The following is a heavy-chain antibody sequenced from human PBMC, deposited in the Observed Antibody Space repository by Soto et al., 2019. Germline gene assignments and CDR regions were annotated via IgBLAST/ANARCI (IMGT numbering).Heavy chain of an antibody. Sequence: GGSLRLSCAVSGFTFNSYAMNWVRQAPGKGLEWVSSISGSGRTTYYADAVKGRFTISRDNSKNTLFLQMNSLRSEDTAVYYCAKGVTTIVATGSWFDHWGQGTLVTVSS. V-gene: IGHV3-23*01. CDR2: ISGSGRTT. CDR3: AKGVTTIVATGSWFDH. J-gene: IGHJ5*02. CDR1: GFTFNSYA. D-gene: IGHD5-12*01.